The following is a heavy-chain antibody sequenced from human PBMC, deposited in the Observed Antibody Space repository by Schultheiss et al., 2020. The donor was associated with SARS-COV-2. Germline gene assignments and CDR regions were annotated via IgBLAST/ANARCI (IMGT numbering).Heavy chain of an antibody. Sequence: GGSLRLSCSASGFTFSSYGMHWVRQAPGKGLEWVALTWYDVSDKYYADSVKGRLTISRDNSKNTLYLQMNSLRAEDTAVYYCARAAGGSRDYYYYGMDVWGQGTTVTVSS. CDR2: TWYDVSDK. V-gene: IGHV3-33*08. D-gene: IGHD2-15*01. CDR1: GFTFSSYG. J-gene: IGHJ6*02. CDR3: ARAAGGSRDYYYYGMDV.